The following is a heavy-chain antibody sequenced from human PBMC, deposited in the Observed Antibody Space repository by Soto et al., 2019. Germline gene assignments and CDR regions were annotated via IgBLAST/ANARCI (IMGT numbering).Heavy chain of an antibody. CDR1: GGSFSGYY. V-gene: IGHV4-34*01. J-gene: IGHJ5*02. CDR3: ARGVRYCTNGVFLPSTCLNWIDP. D-gene: IGHD2-8*01. CDR2: INHSGST. Sequence: SETLSLTCAVYGGSFSGYYWSWIRQPPGKGLEWIGEINHSGSTNYNPSLKSRVTISVDTSKNQFSLKLSSVTAADTAVYYCARGVRYCTNGVFLPSTCLNWIDPWCQATLVTVST.